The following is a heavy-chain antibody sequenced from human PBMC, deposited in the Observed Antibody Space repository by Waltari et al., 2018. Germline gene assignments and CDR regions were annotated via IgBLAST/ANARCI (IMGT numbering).Heavy chain of an antibody. J-gene: IGHJ4*02. Sequence: EVQLVESGGGLVQPGGSLRLSGAASAFPFSGYEMNWVRQAQGKVREWSSDISPSANTIYDADSVKGRFPMSRDNAKTALYLQMNSLRAEDTAIYYCASGWYYFGYWGQGTLVTVSS. CDR2: ISPSANTI. D-gene: IGHD6-19*01. CDR1: AFPFSGYE. V-gene: IGHV3-48*03. CDR3: ASGWYYFGY.